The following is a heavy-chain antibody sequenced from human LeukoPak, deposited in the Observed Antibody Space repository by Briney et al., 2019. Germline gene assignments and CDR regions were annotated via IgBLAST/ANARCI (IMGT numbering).Heavy chain of an antibody. J-gene: IGHJ5*02. CDR2: VSNSGTS. D-gene: IGHD3-22*01. V-gene: IGHV4-31*02. Sequence: ASQTLSLTCSVSGASLRNFYNPWTWLRHHPVRGLEWIGHVSNSGTSSYNPSLKGRATMFVDTSLNQFSLRLISVTVADTAVYYCAATEDKYHYDESGYENRFYWLDPWGQGIHVTVSS. CDR3: AATEDKYHYDESGYENRFYWLDP. CDR1: GASLRNFYNP.